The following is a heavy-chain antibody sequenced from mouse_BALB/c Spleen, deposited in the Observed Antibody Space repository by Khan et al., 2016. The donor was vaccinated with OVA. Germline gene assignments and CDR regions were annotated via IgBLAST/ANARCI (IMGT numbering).Heavy chain of an antibody. Sequence: QIQLVQSGPELKKPGETVKISCKASGYTLTNYGMNWVKQAPGKGLKWMGWINTYTGEPTYAEDFKGRIAFSLETSASTAYLQIKNLKNEDTATYFCARSNGNYWFAYWGQGTLVTVSA. J-gene: IGHJ3*01. D-gene: IGHD2-1*01. CDR2: INTYTGEP. CDR3: ARSNGNYWFAY. CDR1: GYTLTNYG. V-gene: IGHV9-3-1*01.